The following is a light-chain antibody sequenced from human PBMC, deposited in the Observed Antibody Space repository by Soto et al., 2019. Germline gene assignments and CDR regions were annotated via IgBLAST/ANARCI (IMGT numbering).Light chain of an antibody. CDR2: NNI. CDR1: SFNIGAGYD. CDR3: QSYDTMLSGPGV. V-gene: IGLV1-40*01. Sequence: QSVLTQPPSVSGAPGRRVTISCTGSSFNIGAGYDVHWYQQLPGTAPKLLIYNNINRPSGVPDRFSGSKSGTSASLAITGLQPEDEADYYCQSYDTMLSGPGVFGGGTKVTVL. J-gene: IGLJ2*01.